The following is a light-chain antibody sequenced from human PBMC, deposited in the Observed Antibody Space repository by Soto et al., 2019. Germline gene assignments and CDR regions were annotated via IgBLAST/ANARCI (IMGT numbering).Light chain of an antibody. CDR1: TSNIGSNI. J-gene: IGLJ3*02. CDR3: AAWDDDLNGLV. CDR2: NNN. Sequence: QSALTQPASASGTPGQRITISCSGRTSNIGSNIVSWYHHLPGAAPKLLIYNNNQRPSGVPDRFFASKSGTSASLAISGLQPEDESHYYCAAWDDDLNGLVFGGGTKVTVL. V-gene: IGLV1-44*01.